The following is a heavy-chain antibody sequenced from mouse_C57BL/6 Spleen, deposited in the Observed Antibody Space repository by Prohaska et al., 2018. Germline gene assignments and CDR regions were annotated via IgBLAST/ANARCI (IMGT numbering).Heavy chain of an antibody. J-gene: IGHJ4*01. Sequence: QVQLQQPGTELVKPGASVKLSCKASGYTFTSYWMHWVKQRPGQGLEWIGNINPSNGGTNYNEKFKSKATLTVDKSSSTAYMQLSSLTSDDSAVYYCARGGLTAEDYYAMDYWGQGTSVTVSS. CDR2: INPSNGGT. D-gene: IGHD4-1*01. V-gene: IGHV1-53*01. CDR1: GYTFTSYW. CDR3: ARGGLTAEDYYAMDY.